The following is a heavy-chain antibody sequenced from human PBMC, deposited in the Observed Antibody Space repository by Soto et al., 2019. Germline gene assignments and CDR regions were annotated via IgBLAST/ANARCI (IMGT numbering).Heavy chain of an antibody. CDR2: ISYDGKQT. J-gene: IGHJ2*01. Sequence: PGGSLRLSCGAPGVTFKDYGMHWVRQAPGKGLEWVAVISYDGKQTYYADSVMGRFTISKDKSKRTLFLQMNSLRVDYTAVDYCARDGWGSNWYFDLWGRGTLVTVSS. CDR3: ARDGWGSNWYFDL. V-gene: IGHV3-30*03. CDR1: GVTFKDYG. D-gene: IGHD3-16*01.